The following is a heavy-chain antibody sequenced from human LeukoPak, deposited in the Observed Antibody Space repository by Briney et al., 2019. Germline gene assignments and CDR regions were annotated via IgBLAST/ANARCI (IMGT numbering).Heavy chain of an antibody. CDR3: ARRTYNMDGVDV. J-gene: IGHJ6*02. CDR1: GYSFTSHW. Sequence: GESLKISCKGSGYSFTSHWIGWVRQIPGKGLEWLGIIYPADSDTRYSPSFQGQVTISVDKSISTAYLQWSSLRASDTAIYYCARRTYNMDGVDVWGQGTTVTVSS. CDR2: IYPADSDT. D-gene: IGHD5-24*01. V-gene: IGHV5-51*01.